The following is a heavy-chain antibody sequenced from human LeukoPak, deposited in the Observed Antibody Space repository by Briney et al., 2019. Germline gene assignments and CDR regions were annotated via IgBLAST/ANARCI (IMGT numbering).Heavy chain of an antibody. D-gene: IGHD4-17*01. Sequence: GGSLRLSCAASGFTFSAYWMSWVRQAPGKGPEWVANIKEDGSDKYYVDSVRGRFTISRDNTKNSLYLQMNSLRARDTAVYYCARGRRSLRCFDYWGQGTLVTVSS. V-gene: IGHV3-7*01. J-gene: IGHJ4*02. CDR2: IKEDGSDK. CDR3: ARGRRSLRCFDY. CDR1: GFTFSAYW.